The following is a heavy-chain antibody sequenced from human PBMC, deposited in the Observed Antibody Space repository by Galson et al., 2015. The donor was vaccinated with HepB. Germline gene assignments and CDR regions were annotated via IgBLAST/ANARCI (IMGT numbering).Heavy chain of an antibody. D-gene: IGHD2-21*02. CDR1: GYTFTTYY. V-gene: IGHV1-46*01. CDR2: INPSAVIT. J-gene: IGHJ4*02. CDR3: ARDLGGDCLDY. Sequence: VKVSCKASGYTFTTYYIHWVRQAPGQGLEWMGLINPSAVITSYAQKFQGRVAMTRDTSTSTLYMELSSLRSEDTAVYYCARDLGGDCLDYWGQGTLVTVSS.